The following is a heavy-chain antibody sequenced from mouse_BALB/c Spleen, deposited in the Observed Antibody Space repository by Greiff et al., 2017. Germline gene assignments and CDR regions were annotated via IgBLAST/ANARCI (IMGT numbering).Heavy chain of an antibody. D-gene: IGHD2-10*01. CDR2: IDPSDSYT. J-gene: IGHJ3*01. CDR3: TPYYTWFAY. V-gene: IGHV1S127*01. Sequence: QVQLQQPGAELVKPGASVKMSCKASGYTFTSYWMHWVKQRPGQGLEWIGVIDPSDSYTSYNQKFKGKATLTVDTSSSTAYMQLSSLTSEDSAVYYCTPYYTWFAYWGQGTLVTVSA. CDR1: GYTFTSYW.